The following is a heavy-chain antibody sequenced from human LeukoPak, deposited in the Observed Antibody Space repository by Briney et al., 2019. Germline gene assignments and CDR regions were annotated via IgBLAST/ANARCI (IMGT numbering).Heavy chain of an antibody. D-gene: IGHD3-16*01. V-gene: IGHV4-34*01. Sequence: PSETLSLTCAVYGGPFSDYWYAWIRQSPGKGLEWMGEINHSGSTNYIPSLKSRVTMSVDTSKNRLSLSLRSATAADAGVYYCARETSQKGADYMDVWGKGTTVTISS. CDR1: GGPFSDYW. J-gene: IGHJ6*03. CDR2: INHSGST. CDR3: ARETSQKGADYMDV.